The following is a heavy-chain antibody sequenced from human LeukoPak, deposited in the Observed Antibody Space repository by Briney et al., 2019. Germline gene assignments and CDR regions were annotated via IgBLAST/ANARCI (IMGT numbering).Heavy chain of an antibody. CDR1: GGSFSRYY. CDR2: INHSGST. CDR3: ARGRSY. Sequence: SETLSLTCAVYGGSFSRYYWSWIRQPPGKGLEWIGEINHSGSTNYNPSLKSRVTISVDTSKNQFSLKLSSVTAADTAVYYCARGRSYWGQGTRVTVSS. J-gene: IGHJ4*02. V-gene: IGHV4-34*01.